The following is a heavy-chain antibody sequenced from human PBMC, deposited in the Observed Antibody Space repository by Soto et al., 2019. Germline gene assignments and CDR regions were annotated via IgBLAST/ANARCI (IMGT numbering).Heavy chain of an antibody. D-gene: IGHD3-16*01. CDR1: DGSVSSVNDY. CDR3: ARLDLTYYFDY. J-gene: IGHJ4*02. CDR2: IYHSGIA. V-gene: IGHV4-61*01. Sequence: PSETLSLTCTVSDGSVSSVNDYWSWIRQPPGKGLEWIGYIYHSGIANYNPSLKSRVTMSLDTSKNQCSLKLTSVTAADTAVYYCARLDLTYYFDYWGQGTPVTVS.